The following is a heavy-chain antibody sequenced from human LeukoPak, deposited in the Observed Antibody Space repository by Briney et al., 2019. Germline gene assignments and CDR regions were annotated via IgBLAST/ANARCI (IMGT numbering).Heavy chain of an antibody. CDR3: AKDRCSSTSCYYFDY. Sequence: GRSLRLSCAASGFTFSSYGMHWVRQAPGKGLEWVAVIWYGGSNKYYADSVKGRFTISRDNSKNTLYLQMNSLRAEDTAVYYCAKDRCSSTSCYYFDYWGQGTLVTVSS. CDR2: IWYGGSNK. J-gene: IGHJ4*02. V-gene: IGHV3-30*18. CDR1: GFTFSSYG. D-gene: IGHD2-2*01.